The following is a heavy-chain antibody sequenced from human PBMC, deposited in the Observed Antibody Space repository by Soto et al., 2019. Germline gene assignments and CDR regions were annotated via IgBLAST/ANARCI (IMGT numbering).Heavy chain of an antibody. D-gene: IGHD3-22*01. CDR2: IYYSGYT. CDR1: GGSMTSYY. Sequence: QVQLQESGPGLVKPSETLSLTCTVSGGSMTSYYWSWIRQPPGKRLEWMGYIYYSGYTNYNPSLKSRVNISVDTSKSQFSLEMRSVTAADTAVYYCARDSVGSGYDWGQGTLVTVSS. J-gene: IGHJ4*02. V-gene: IGHV4-59*01. CDR3: ARDSVGSGYD.